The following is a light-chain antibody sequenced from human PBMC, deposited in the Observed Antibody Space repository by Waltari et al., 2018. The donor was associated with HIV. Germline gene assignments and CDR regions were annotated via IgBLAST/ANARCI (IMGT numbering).Light chain of an antibody. Sequence: QSALTQPASVSGSPAQSITISCTGTTSDVGGYNPVPCSQQHPGKAPKLMIYDVSNRPSGVSNRFSGSKSGNTASLTISGLQAEDEADYYCSSYTSSSTLDVVFGGGTKLTVL. V-gene: IGLV2-14*03. J-gene: IGLJ2*01. CDR3: SSYTSSSTLDVV. CDR1: TSDVGGYNP. CDR2: DVS.